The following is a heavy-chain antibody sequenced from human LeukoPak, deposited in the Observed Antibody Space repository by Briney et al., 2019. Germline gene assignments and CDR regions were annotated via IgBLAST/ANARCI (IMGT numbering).Heavy chain of an antibody. J-gene: IGHJ3*02. Sequence: PSETLSLTSTVSGGSISSYYWSWIRQPPGKGLEWIGYIYYSGSTNYNPSLKSRVTISVDTSKNQFSLKLTSVTAADTAVHYCARHPPRESSLLKGAFDILGQGTMTTVSS. CDR2: IYYSGST. CDR1: GGSISSYY. CDR3: ARHPPRESSLLKGAFDI. D-gene: IGHD3-10*01. V-gene: IGHV4-59*08.